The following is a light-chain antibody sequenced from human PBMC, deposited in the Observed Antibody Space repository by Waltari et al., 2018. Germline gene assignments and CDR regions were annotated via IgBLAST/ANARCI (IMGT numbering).Light chain of an antibody. J-gene: IGLJ3*02. Sequence: QSALTQLPSASGSPGQSVTMSCTGTSSDVGGDNYVSWYQQHPGKAPKLVIYQVSKPPEGVPDRFSGSKSGNTASLTVSGLQAEDEAEYFCTSHAGTNSVFGGGTKLTVL. CDR1: SSDVGGDNY. CDR2: QVS. CDR3: TSHAGTNSV. V-gene: IGLV2-8*01.